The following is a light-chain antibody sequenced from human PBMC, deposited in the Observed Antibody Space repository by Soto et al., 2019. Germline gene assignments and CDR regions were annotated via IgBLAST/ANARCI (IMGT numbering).Light chain of an antibody. J-gene: IGKJ3*01. CDR2: GAS. CDR3: QQYNNWPPDT. CDR1: QSISSN. V-gene: IGKV3-15*01. Sequence: EIVMTQSPATLSVSPGERATLSCRASQSISSNVAWYQQKPGQAPRLLIYGASTRATGIPARFSGSGSGTDFTLTISSLQSEDFAVYYCQQYNNWPPDTFGPGTKVYIK.